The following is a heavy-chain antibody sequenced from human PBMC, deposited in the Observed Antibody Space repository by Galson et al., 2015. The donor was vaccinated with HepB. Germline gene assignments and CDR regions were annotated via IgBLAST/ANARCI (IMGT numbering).Heavy chain of an antibody. J-gene: IGHJ4*02. CDR1: GYTFINYG. Sequence: SVKVSCKASGYTFINYGISWARQAPGQGLEWMGWISAYDGYTNYQQKFRGRVTMTTDTSTSTAYMDLRSLRSDDTAVYYCARIIRAGAPYFDYWGQGTLVTVSS. CDR3: ARIIRAGAPYFDY. V-gene: IGHV1-18*01. D-gene: IGHD6-13*01. CDR2: ISAYDGYT.